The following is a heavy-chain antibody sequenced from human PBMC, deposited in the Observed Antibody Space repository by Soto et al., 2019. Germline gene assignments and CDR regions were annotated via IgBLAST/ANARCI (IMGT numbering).Heavy chain of an antibody. D-gene: IGHD3-22*01. CDR2: IKHSAGN. V-gene: IGHV4-34*01. CDR1: GGSPSAYY. CDR3: ARGSIETAESSGFYEY. J-gene: IGHJ4*02. Sequence: PSETLSLTCAVSGGSPSAYYRSRIRQPPGKGLEWTGRIKHSAGNSYHPSLTSRVTISGDTSKSQSPLKLTSVTAADRAVYYCARGSIETAESSGFYEYWGQGNPVTVS.